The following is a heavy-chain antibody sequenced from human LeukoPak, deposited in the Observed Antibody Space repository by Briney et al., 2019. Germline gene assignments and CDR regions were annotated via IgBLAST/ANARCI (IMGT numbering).Heavy chain of an antibody. CDR1: GFTFSSYS. CDR2: ICSSSSYI. V-gene: IGHV3-21*01. Sequence: GGSLRLSCAASGFTFSSYSMNWVRQAPGKGLEWVSSICSSSSYIYYADSVKGRFTISRDNAKNSLYLQMNSLRAEDTAVYYCARDLLRRYYYDSSGYSHWGQGTLVTVSS. J-gene: IGHJ4*02. CDR3: ARDLLRRYYYDSSGYSH. D-gene: IGHD3-22*01.